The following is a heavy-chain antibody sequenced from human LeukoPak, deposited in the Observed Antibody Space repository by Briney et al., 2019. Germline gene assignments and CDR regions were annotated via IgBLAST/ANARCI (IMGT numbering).Heavy chain of an antibody. Sequence: PGGSLRLSCAASGFTFSSYWMYWVRQAPGKGLVWVSRMNSDGSTTNYADSVKGRFTISRDNAKNSLYLQMNSLRAEDTAVYYCAGSSGWLTAYWGQGTLVTVSS. J-gene: IGHJ4*02. CDR3: AGSSGWLTAY. V-gene: IGHV3-74*01. CDR2: MNSDGSTT. D-gene: IGHD6-19*01. CDR1: GFTFSSYW.